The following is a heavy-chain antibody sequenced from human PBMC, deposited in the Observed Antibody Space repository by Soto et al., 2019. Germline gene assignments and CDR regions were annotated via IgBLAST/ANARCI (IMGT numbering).Heavy chain of an antibody. CDR2: IYYSGST. J-gene: IGHJ1*01. D-gene: IGHD6-19*01. CDR3: ARQHWEQWLVPGDFQH. Sequence: QLQLQESGPGLVKPSETLSLTCTVSGGSISSSSYYWGWIRQPPGKGLEWIGSIYYSGSTYYNPSLKSRVTISVDTSKNQSSLKLSAFTAADTAVYYCARQHWEQWLVPGDFQHWGQGTLVTVSS. V-gene: IGHV4-39*01. CDR1: GGSISSSSYY.